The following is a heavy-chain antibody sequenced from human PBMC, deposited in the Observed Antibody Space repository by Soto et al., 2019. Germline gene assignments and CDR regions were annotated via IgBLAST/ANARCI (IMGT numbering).Heavy chain of an antibody. J-gene: IGHJ3*02. V-gene: IGHV3-30*03. CDR1: GFTFSTYG. CDR3: ARDFGDPHDAFDM. CDR2: ISNDGIYK. D-gene: IGHD2-21*01. Sequence: QVQLVESGGGVVQPGRSLRLSCAASGFTFSTYGMHWVRQAPGKGLEWVAVISNDGIYKYYVDSVKGRFTISIDNSKNTLFLQMNSLRAEDTAVYFCARDFGDPHDAFDMWGQGTMVTVSS.